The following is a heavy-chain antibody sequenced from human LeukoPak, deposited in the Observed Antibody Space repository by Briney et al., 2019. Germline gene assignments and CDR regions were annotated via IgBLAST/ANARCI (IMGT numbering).Heavy chain of an antibody. CDR3: ARDEWYYDSSGYYLNWFDP. CDR1: GGTFSSYA. CDR2: IIPIFGTA. D-gene: IGHD3-22*01. Sequence: GASVKVSCKASGGTFSSYAISWVRQAPGQGLEWMGGIIPIFGTANYAQKFQGRVTITADESTSTAYMELSSLRSGDTAVYYCARDEWYYDSSGYYLNWFDPWGQGTLVTVSS. V-gene: IGHV1-69*13. J-gene: IGHJ5*02.